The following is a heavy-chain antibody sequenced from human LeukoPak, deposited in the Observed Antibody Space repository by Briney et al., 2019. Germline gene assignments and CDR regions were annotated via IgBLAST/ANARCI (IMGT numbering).Heavy chain of an antibody. V-gene: IGHV1-69*05. Sequence: ASVKVSCKASGGTFSSYAISWVRQAPGQGLEWMGGIIPIFGTANYAQKFQGRVTITTDESTSTAYMELSRLRSEDTAVYYCARVAGYYYGSGRNYMDVWGKGTTVTVSS. J-gene: IGHJ6*03. CDR1: GGTFSSYA. CDR3: ARVAGYYYGSGRNYMDV. CDR2: IIPIFGTA. D-gene: IGHD3-10*01.